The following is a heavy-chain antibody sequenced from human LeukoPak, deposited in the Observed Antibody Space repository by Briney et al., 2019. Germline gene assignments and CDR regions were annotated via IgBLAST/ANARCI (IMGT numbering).Heavy chain of an antibody. CDR1: GASISSGDYY. J-gene: IGHJ3*01. Sequence: NPSETLSLTCTVSGASISSGDYYWTWIRQPPGKSLEWIGYIYDSGRTDFNPSLKSRVTISVDRSKNQFSLKLSSVTAADTAVYYCANADRFCSGSCHVPDAFDFWGQGTMVTVSS. CDR3: ANADRFCSGSCHVPDAFDF. D-gene: IGHD2-15*01. CDR2: IYDSGRT. V-gene: IGHV4-30-2*01.